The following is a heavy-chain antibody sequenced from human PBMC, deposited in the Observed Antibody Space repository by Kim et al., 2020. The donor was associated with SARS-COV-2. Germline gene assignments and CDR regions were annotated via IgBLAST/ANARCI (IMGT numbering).Heavy chain of an antibody. CDR1: GFTFDDYA. V-gene: IGHV3-9*01. Sequence: GGSLRLSCAASGFTFDDYAMHWVRQAPGKGLEWVSGISWNSGSIGYADSVKGRFTISRDNAKNSLYLQMNSLRAEDTALYYCAKDPEARAAAGNPYFDYWGQGTLVTVSS. CDR2: ISWNSGSI. D-gene: IGHD6-13*01. J-gene: IGHJ4*02. CDR3: AKDPEARAAAGNPYFDY.